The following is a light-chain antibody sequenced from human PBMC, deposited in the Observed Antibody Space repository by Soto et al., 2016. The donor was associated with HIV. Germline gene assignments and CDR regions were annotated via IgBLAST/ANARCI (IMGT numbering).Light chain of an antibody. CDR3: QKYNSALLT. V-gene: IGKV1-12*01. Sequence: DIQMTQSPSSVSASVGDRVTITCRASQGISSWLAWYQQKPGKAPKLLMSKASVLETGVPSRFSGSGSGTEFTLTISSLQPEDVATYYCQKYNSALLTFGGGTKVEIK. J-gene: IGKJ4*01. CDR1: QGISSW. CDR2: KAS.